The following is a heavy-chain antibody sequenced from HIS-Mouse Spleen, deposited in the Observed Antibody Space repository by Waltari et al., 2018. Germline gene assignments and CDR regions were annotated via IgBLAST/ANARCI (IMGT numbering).Heavy chain of an antibody. J-gene: IGHJ4*02. CDR2: IYYSGST. V-gene: IGHV4-30-4*01. CDR1: GGSIRSGDYY. D-gene: IGHD4-17*01. CDR3: ARGGHDYGGNY. Sequence: QVQLQESGPGLVKPSQTLSLTCPLPGGSIRSGDYYWSGIRQPPGKGLEWIGYIYYSGSTYYNPSLKSRVTISVDTSKNQFSLKLSSVTAADTAVYYCARGGHDYGGNYWGQGTLVTVSS.